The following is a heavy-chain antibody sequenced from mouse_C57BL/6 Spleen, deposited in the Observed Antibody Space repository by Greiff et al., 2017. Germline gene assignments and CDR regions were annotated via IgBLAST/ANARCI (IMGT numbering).Heavy chain of an antibody. CDR2: IYPGSGST. Sequence: QVQLQQPGAELVKPGASVKMSCKASGYTFTSYWITWVKQRPGQGLEWIGDIYPGSGSTNYNEKFKSKATLTVDTSSSTAYMQLSSLTSEDSAVXYCARPHYYGSSYGAMDYWGQGTSVTVSS. V-gene: IGHV1-55*01. CDR3: ARPHYYGSSYGAMDY. D-gene: IGHD1-1*01. CDR1: GYTFTSYW. J-gene: IGHJ4*01.